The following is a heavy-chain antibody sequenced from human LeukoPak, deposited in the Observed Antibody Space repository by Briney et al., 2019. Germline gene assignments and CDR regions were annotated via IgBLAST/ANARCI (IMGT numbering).Heavy chain of an antibody. CDR2: INPNSGGT. D-gene: IGHD1-1*01. CDR3: AREGYNWNEYTDY. Sequence: ASVNVSCTASGYTFTGYYMHWVRQAPGQGLEWMGRINPNSGGTNYAQKFQGRVTMTRDTSISTAYMELSRLRSDDTAVYYCAREGYNWNEYTDYWGQGTLVTVSS. J-gene: IGHJ4*02. V-gene: IGHV1-2*06. CDR1: GYTFTGYY.